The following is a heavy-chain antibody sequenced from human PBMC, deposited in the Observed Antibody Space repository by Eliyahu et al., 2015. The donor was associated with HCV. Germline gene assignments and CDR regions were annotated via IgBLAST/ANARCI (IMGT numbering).Heavy chain of an antibody. J-gene: IGHJ4*02. D-gene: IGHD2-2*01. CDR2: IXDDGTNT. CDR3: AREPDGAGTAEVIGF. Sequence: QVKLVESGGGVVHPGXSLXLSCDASGXDSGYYGLQWXRQAPGKGLGWVXEIXDDGTNTIYADPVRGRFTISRDNSAQKLYLQMHRINVDDTGVYYCAREPDGAGTAEVIGFWGQGTLVSVSS. V-gene: IGHV3-30*03. CDR1: GXDSGYYG.